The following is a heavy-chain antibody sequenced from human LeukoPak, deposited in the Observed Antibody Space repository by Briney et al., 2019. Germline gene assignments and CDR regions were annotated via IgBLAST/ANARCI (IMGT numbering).Heavy chain of an antibody. Sequence: KTSQTLSLTCTVSGGSISSGGYYWSWIRQPPGKGLEWIGYIYHSGSTYYNPSLKSRVTISVDRSKNQFSLKLSSVTAADTAVYYCARSGVVVTALNWFDPWGQGTLVTVSS. J-gene: IGHJ5*02. CDR1: GGSISSGGYY. V-gene: IGHV4-30-2*01. D-gene: IGHD2-21*02. CDR3: ARSGVVVTALNWFDP. CDR2: IYHSGST.